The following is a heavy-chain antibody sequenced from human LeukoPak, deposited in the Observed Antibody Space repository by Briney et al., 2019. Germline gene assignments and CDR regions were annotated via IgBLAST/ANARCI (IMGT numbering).Heavy chain of an antibody. CDR3: ARRSHYSTSSGTSL. V-gene: IGHV4-34*01. J-gene: IGHJ4*02. CDR2: IYHNGST. Sequence: SETLSLTCAVYGGSFSGYYWTWIRQPPGKGLEWIGQIYHNGSTNYSPSLKSRVAISVDTSKSQFSLKLSSVTAADTAVYYCARRSHYSTSSGTSLWGQGTMVAVSP. CDR1: GGSFSGYY. D-gene: IGHD6-6*01.